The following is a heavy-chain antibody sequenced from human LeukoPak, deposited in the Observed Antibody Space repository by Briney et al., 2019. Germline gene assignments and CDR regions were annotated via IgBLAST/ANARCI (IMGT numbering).Heavy chain of an antibody. V-gene: IGHV3-23*01. D-gene: IGHD5-24*01. CDR3: ARAATNWFDP. CDR2: ITVSGDRT. J-gene: IGHJ5*02. Sequence: GGSLRLSRDASGLIYSSYAMSYVRPAPGKGLEWGSSITVSGDRTFCGDSVRGRFTVSRDNSKNTLYLQMNSLRAEDTAVYFCARAATNWFDPWGQGALVTVSS. CDR1: GLIYSSYA.